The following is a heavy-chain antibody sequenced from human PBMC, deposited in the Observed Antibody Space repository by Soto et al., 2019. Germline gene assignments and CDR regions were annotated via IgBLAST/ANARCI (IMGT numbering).Heavy chain of an antibody. J-gene: IGHJ4*02. V-gene: IGHV4-34*01. CDR3: AVTTTVVTRFDY. CDR2: INHSGST. D-gene: IGHD4-17*01. CDR1: GGSIRGDY. Sequence: PSETLSLTCTVYGGSIRGDYWSWIRQPPGNGLEWTGEINHSGSTNYNPSLKSRVTISVDTSKNQFSLKPSSVTAADTAVYYCAVTTTVVTRFDYWGQGTLVTVSS.